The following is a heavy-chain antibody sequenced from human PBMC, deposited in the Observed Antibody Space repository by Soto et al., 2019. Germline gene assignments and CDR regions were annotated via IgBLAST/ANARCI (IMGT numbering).Heavy chain of an antibody. Sequence: SVKVSCKASGGTFSSYAISWVRQAPGQGLEWMGGIIPIFGTANYAQKFQGRVTITADESTSTAYMELSSLRYEDTAVYYCAREAGGGGDWTPGVYWGQGTLVTVSS. D-gene: IGHD2-21*02. CDR3: AREAGGGGDWTPGVY. CDR1: GGTFSSYA. V-gene: IGHV1-69*13. CDR2: IIPIFGTA. J-gene: IGHJ4*02.